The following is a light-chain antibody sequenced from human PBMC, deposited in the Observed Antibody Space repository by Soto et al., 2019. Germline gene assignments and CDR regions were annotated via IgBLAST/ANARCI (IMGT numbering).Light chain of an antibody. CDR1: QSVATW. CDR2: GAS. V-gene: IGKV1-5*01. J-gene: IGKJ1*01. Sequence: DIQMTQSPSTLSASVGDRVIITCRASQSVATWLAWYQQKPGKAPKLLIFGASSLESGVPSRFSGSGYGTEFTLTISGLHAEDFGSYHCQQYDSFPWTFGQGTKVDIK. CDR3: QQYDSFPWT.